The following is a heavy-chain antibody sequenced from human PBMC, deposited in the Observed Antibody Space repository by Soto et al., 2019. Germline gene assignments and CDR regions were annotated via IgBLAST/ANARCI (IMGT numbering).Heavy chain of an antibody. CDR2: IYSGGST. CDR1: GFTVSSNY. J-gene: IGHJ6*02. V-gene: IGHV3-53*01. D-gene: IGHD1-26*01. CDR3: ARDPGMGGATIGYYYGMDV. Sequence: GGSLRLSCAASGFTVSSNYMSLVRQAPGKGLEWVSVIYSGGSTYYADSVKGRFTISRDNSKNTLYLQMNSLRAEDTAVYYCARDPGMGGATIGYYYGMDVWGQGTTVTVSS.